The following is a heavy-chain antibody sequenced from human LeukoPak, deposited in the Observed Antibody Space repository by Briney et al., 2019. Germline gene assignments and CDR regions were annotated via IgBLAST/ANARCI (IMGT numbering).Heavy chain of an antibody. CDR3: ARWYYDGSGYRYLDH. D-gene: IGHD3-22*01. Sequence: PSETLSLTCTVSGGSISSYYYWTWIRQPPRNGLEWIGNIYYSGSTRYNPSLESRVTISVDTSKNQFSLKLSSVTVADTAVYYCARWYYDGSGYRYLDHWGQGSLVTVSS. J-gene: IGHJ4*02. CDR2: IYYSGST. V-gene: IGHV4-59*01. CDR1: GGSISSYY.